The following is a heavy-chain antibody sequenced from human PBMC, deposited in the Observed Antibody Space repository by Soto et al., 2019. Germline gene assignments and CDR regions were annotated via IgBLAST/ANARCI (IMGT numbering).Heavy chain of an antibody. J-gene: IGHJ4*02. CDR2: IYYRGNT. D-gene: IGHD2-15*01. CDR1: GGSISSSSYY. CDR3: AREGGGYCSGGSCQVDY. Sequence: QLQLQESGPGLVKPSETLSLTCTVSGGSISSSSYYWGWISQPPGKGLEWIGSIYYRGNTYYNPSLKSRVTISVDTSKNQFSLKLSSVTAADTAVYYCAREGGGYCSGGSCQVDYWGQGTLVTVSS. V-gene: IGHV4-39*02.